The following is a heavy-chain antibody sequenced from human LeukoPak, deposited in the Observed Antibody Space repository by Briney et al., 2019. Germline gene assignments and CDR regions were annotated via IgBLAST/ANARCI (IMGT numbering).Heavy chain of an antibody. Sequence: PSETLSLTCTVSGDFISTYYWSWIRQPPGKGLEWIGYVYYTGSTNYNPSPKGRVTISVDTSKNQFFLKLSSVTAADTAMYYCARASIRYYDSSAYSHWGQGALVTVSS. CDR3: ARASIRYYDSSAYSH. CDR1: GDFISTYY. J-gene: IGHJ4*02. CDR2: VYYTGST. V-gene: IGHV4-59*01. D-gene: IGHD3-22*01.